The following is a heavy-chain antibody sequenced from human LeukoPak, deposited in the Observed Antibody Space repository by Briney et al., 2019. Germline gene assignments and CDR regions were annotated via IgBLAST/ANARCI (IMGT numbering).Heavy chain of an antibody. CDR2: IYYSGST. J-gene: IGHJ4*02. CDR1: GGSISSSSYY. CDR3: ARGLYRRIGAARRLAHFDY. V-gene: IGHV4-39*07. D-gene: IGHD6-6*01. Sequence: SETLSLTCTVSGGSISSSSYYWGWIRQPPGKGLEWIGSIYYSGSTYYNPSLKSRVTISVDTSKNQFSLKLSSVTAADTAVYYCARGLYRRIGAARRLAHFDYWGQGTLVTVSS.